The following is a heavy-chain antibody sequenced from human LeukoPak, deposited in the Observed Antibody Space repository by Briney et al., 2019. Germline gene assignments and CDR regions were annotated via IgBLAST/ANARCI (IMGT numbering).Heavy chain of an antibody. D-gene: IGHD6-13*01. CDR2: MNNDGSST. V-gene: IGHV3-74*01. CDR1: GFTFSSYW. J-gene: IGHJ5*02. CDR3: TRVKQVASNWFDP. Sequence: GGSLRLSCAASGFTFSSYWMHWVRQAPGKGPVWVSRMNNDGSSTNYADSVKGRFTISRDNAKSTLYLQMNSLRAEDTAVYYCTRVKQVASNWFDPWGQGTLVTVSS.